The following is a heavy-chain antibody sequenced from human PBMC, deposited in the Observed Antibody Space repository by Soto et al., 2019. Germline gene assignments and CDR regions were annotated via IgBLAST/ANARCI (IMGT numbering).Heavy chain of an antibody. CDR3: ARDGDYGDSRLHDSFDV. CDR2: ISAYNGNT. D-gene: IGHD4-17*01. CDR1: GYTFTSYG. Sequence: ASVKVSCKASGYTFTSYGISWVRQAPGQGLEWMGWISAYNGNTNYAQKLQGRVTMTADASTGTAYVELRSLKSNDTATYFCARDGDYGDSRLHDSFDVWGQGTMVTVSS. V-gene: IGHV1-18*01. J-gene: IGHJ3*01.